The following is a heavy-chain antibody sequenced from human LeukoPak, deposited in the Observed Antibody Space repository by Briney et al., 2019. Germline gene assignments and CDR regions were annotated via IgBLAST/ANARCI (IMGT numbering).Heavy chain of an antibody. CDR3: ARAQLERPNDAFDI. D-gene: IGHD1-1*01. CDR2: ISSSSSTI. J-gene: IGHJ3*02. V-gene: IGHV3-48*01. Sequence: GGSLRLSCAASGFTFSSYSMNWVRQAPGKGLEWVSYISSSSSTIYYADSVKGRFTISRDNAKNSLYLQMNSLRAEDTAVYYCARAQLERPNDAFDIWGQGTMVTVSS. CDR1: GFTFSSYS.